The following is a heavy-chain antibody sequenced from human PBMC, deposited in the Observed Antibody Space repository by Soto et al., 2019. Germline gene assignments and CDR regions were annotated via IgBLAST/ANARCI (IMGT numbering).Heavy chain of an antibody. D-gene: IGHD3-10*01. V-gene: IGHV4-4*02. J-gene: IGHJ6*04. CDR2: IYHSGST. CDR3: ARGSRGSGSLSTRLDV. Sequence: SETLSLTCAVSSGSISSSNWWSWVRQPPGKGLEWIGEIYHSGSTNYNPSLKSRVTISVDKSKNQFSLKLSSVTAADTAVYYCARGSRGSGSLSTRLDVWGKGTTVTVSS. CDR1: SGSISSSNW.